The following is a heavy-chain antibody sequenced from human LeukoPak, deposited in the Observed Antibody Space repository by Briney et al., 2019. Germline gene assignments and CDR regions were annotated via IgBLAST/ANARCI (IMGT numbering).Heavy chain of an antibody. V-gene: IGHV4-38-2*02. Sequence: PSETLSLTCGVSGYSISSSYYWGWIRQPPGKGLGWIGSIYHTGGTYYNPSLKSRVTISIDTSKNQFSLKLSSVTAADTAVYYCARDGPTYYYDNSGYYFAYWGQGTLVSVSS. CDR3: ARDGPTYYYDNSGYYFAY. CDR2: IYHTGGT. CDR1: GYSISSSYY. J-gene: IGHJ4*02. D-gene: IGHD3-22*01.